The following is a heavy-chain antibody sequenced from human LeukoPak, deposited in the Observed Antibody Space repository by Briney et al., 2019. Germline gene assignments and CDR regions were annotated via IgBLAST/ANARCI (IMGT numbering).Heavy chain of an antibody. CDR3: ARERGYCSGGSCYATEDYYYMDV. Sequence: ASVKVSCKASGGTFSSYAISWVRQAPGQGLEWMGGIIPIFGTANYAQKFQGRVTITADKSTSTAYMELSSLRSEDTAVYYCARERGYCSGGSCYATEDYYYMDVWGKGTTVTVSS. CDR1: GGTFSSYA. CDR2: IIPIFGTA. V-gene: IGHV1-69*06. J-gene: IGHJ6*03. D-gene: IGHD2-15*01.